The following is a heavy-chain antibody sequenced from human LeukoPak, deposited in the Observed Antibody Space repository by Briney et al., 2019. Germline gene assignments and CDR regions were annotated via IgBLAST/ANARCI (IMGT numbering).Heavy chain of an antibody. CDR1: GGSISSYY. CDR2: IYYSGST. Sequence: KPSETLSLTCTVSGGSISSYYWSWIRQPPGKGLEWIGYIYYSGSTNYNPPLKSRVTISVDTYKNQFSLKLSSVTAADTAVYYCARASYYYGSGIDYWGQGTLVTVSS. D-gene: IGHD3-10*01. V-gene: IGHV4-59*01. J-gene: IGHJ4*02. CDR3: ARASYYYGSGIDY.